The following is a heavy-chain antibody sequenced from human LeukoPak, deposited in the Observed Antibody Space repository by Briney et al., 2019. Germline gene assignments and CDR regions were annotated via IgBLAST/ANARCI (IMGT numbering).Heavy chain of an antibody. CDR1: AFTFSSYA. J-gene: IGHJ3*02. CDR2: ISGSGGST. CDR3: AKKAGQLWLPSDAFDI. V-gene: IGHV3-23*01. Sequence: GGSLTLSCAASAFTFSSYAMSWVRQAPGKGLEWVSAISGSGGSTYYADSVKGRFTISRDNSKNTLYLQMNSLRAEDTAVCYCAKKAGQLWLPSDAFDIWGQGTMVTVSS. D-gene: IGHD5-18*01.